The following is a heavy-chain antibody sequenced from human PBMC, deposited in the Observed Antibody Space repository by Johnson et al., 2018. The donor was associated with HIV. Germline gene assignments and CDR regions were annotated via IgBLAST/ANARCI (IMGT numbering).Heavy chain of an antibody. D-gene: IGHD7-27*01. CDR1: GFTFSNAW. CDR3: ARGGEKGAFDI. CDR2: IKSKTDGGTT. Sequence: VQLVESGGGLVKPGGSLRPSCAASGFTFSNAWMSWVRQAPGKGLEWVGRIKSKTDGGTTDYAAHVKGRFTISRDDSKNTLCLQMNSLKTEDTAVYYCARGGEKGAFDIWGQGTMVTVSS. V-gene: IGHV3-15*01. J-gene: IGHJ3*02.